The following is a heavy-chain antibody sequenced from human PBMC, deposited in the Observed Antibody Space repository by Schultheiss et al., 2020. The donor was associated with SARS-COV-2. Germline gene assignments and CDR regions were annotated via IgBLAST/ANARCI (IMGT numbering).Heavy chain of an antibody. CDR2: IYYSGST. CDR3: ARTVVATTRDWYFDL. V-gene: IGHV4-59*01. J-gene: IGHJ2*01. Sequence: SQTLSLTCTVSGGSISSSFWNWIRQPPGKGLEWIGYIYYSGSTNYNPSLKSRVTISVDTSKNQFSLKLSSVTAADTAVYYCARTVVATTRDWYFDLWGRGTLVTVSS. CDR1: GGSISSSF. D-gene: IGHD5-12*01.